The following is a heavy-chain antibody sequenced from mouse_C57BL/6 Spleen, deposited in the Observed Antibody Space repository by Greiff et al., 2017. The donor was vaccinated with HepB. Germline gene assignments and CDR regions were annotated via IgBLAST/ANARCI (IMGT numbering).Heavy chain of an antibody. CDR1: GYTFTSYT. CDR3: ARYGDVYYVAWFAY. CDR2: INPSSGYT. Sequence: VQLQQSGAELARPGASVKMSCKASGYTFTSYTMHWVKQRPGQGLEWIGYINPSSGYTKYNQKFKDKATLTADKSSSTAYMQLRSLTSEDSAVYDCARYGDVYYVAWFAYWGQGTLVTVAA. D-gene: IGHD2-3*01. J-gene: IGHJ3*01. V-gene: IGHV1-4*01.